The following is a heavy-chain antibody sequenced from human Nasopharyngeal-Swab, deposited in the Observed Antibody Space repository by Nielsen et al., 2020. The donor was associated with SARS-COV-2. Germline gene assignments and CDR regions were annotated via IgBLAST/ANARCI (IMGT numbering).Heavy chain of an antibody. D-gene: IGHD6-13*01. CDR3: AAAISSSWYHYYYYGMDV. CDR1: GFTFTSSA. Sequence: SVKVSCKASGFTFTSSAVQWVRQARGQRLEWIGWIVVGSGNTNYAQKFQERVTITRDMSTSTAYMELSSLRSEDTAVYYCAAAISSSWYHYYYYGMDVWGQGTTVSVSS. V-gene: IGHV1-58*01. J-gene: IGHJ6*02. CDR2: IVVGSGNT.